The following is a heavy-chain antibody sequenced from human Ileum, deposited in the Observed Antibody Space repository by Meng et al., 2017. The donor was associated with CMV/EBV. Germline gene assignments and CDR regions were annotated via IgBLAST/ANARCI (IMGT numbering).Heavy chain of an antibody. J-gene: IGHJ4*02. V-gene: IGHV3-30*03. CDR3: ARGSGGYCSSTSCYSIDY. D-gene: IGHD2-2*01. CDR2: ISYDGSNK. CDR1: GFTFSSYS. Sequence: GESLKISCAASGFTFSSYSMNWVRQAPGQGLEWVAVISYDGSNKYYADSVKGRFTISRDNSKNTLYLQMNSLRAEDTAVYYCARGSGGYCSSTSCYSIDYWGQGTLVTVSS.